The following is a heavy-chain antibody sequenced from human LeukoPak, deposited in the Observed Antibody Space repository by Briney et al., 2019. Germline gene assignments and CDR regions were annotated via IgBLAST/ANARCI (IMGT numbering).Heavy chain of an antibody. D-gene: IGHD3-22*01. J-gene: IGHJ4*02. V-gene: IGHV3-23*01. Sequence: PGGSLRLSCAASGFIFSSYAMSCVRQAPGKALECVSAISGSGGSTYYADSVKGRFTISRDNSKNTLYLQMNSLRAEDTAVYYCAKTQEYYYDSSGSGDYWGQGTLVTVSS. CDR3: AKTQEYYYDSSGSGDY. CDR2: ISGSGGST. CDR1: GFIFSSYA.